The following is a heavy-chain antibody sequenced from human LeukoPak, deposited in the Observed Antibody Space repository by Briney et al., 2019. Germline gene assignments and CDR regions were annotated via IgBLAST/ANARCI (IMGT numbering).Heavy chain of an antibody. CDR3: ARDASSGWYVFDY. D-gene: IGHD6-19*01. V-gene: IGHV4-38-2*02. Sequence: SETLSLTCTVSGCSISSGYYWGWIRQPPGKGLEWIGSIYHSGSTYYNPSLKSRVTISVDTSKNQFSLKLSSVTAADTAVYYCARDASSGWYVFDYWGQGTLVTVSS. J-gene: IGHJ4*02. CDR2: IYHSGST. CDR1: GCSISSGYY.